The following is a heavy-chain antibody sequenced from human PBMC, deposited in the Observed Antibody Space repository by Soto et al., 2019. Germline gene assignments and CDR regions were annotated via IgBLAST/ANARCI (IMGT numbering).Heavy chain of an antibody. Sequence: PGGSLRLSCAASGFTFDDYTMHWVRQAPGKGLEWVSLISWDGGSTYYAGSVKGRFTISRDNSKNTLYLQMNSLRAEDTAVYYCAKDLPRITMVRGVLDYWGQGTLVTVSS. CDR2: ISWDGGST. CDR1: GFTFDDYT. CDR3: AKDLPRITMVRGVLDY. V-gene: IGHV3-43*01. D-gene: IGHD3-10*01. J-gene: IGHJ4*02.